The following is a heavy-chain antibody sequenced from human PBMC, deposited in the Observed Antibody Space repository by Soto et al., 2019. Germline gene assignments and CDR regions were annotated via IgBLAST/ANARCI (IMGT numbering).Heavy chain of an antibody. V-gene: IGHV1-2*07. CDR3: ARGLSYAFWSGYLGAYYYYYSGMDG. CDR1: GYTFTGYY. CDR2: INTNEGGK. Sequence: ASVKVSCKASGYTFTGYYMHWVREALGHGLAWMGWINTNEGGKNYAHRFQGRVTTTRDTSSSTAYMELSRLRSDDTAVYYCARGLSYAFWSGYLGAYYYYYSGMDGWGQVTTVTVSS. D-gene: IGHD3-3*01. J-gene: IGHJ6*02.